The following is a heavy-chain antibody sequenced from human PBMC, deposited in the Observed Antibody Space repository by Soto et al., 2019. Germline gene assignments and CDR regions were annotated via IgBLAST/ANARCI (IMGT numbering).Heavy chain of an antibody. Sequence: GPTLVNPTQTLTLTCTCSGVPLSTRGMGVGWSRQPPGNVLQWLALVYWDADERYSQYLNRRRTITKNSSQNQVVLTTTYMDPVDTVTYHCAKMIKGEYFDHWGQGTLVTVSS. CDR2: VYWDADE. CDR3: AKMIKGEYFDH. J-gene: IGHJ4*02. CDR1: GVPLSTRGMG. D-gene: IGHD3-16*01. V-gene: IGHV2-5*02.